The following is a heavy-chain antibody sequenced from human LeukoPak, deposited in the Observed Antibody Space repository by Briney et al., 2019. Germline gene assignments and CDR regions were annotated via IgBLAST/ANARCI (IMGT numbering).Heavy chain of an antibody. V-gene: IGHV3-23*01. D-gene: IGHD1-26*01. Sequence: PGGSLRLSCAASGFPFSNYAMNWVRQAPGKGLEWVSSISESGDETDYADSVRGRFTISRDNSQNTLYLQMNSLRVGDTALYYCAKQWVDCWGQGTLVTVSS. CDR2: ISESGDET. CDR3: AKQWVDC. J-gene: IGHJ4*02. CDR1: GFPFSNYA.